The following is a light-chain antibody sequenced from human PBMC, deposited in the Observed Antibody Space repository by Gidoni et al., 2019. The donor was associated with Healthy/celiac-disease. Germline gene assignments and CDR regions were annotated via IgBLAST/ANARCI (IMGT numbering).Light chain of an antibody. Sequence: DIQMTQSPSSLSASVGDRVTITCRASQSISSYLDWYQQKPGKAPTLLIYAASSLQSGVPSRFSGSGSGTDFTLTISSLQPEDFATYYCQQSYSTLFTFGPGTKVDIK. J-gene: IGKJ3*01. CDR1: QSISSY. V-gene: IGKV1-39*01. CDR2: AAS. CDR3: QQSYSTLFT.